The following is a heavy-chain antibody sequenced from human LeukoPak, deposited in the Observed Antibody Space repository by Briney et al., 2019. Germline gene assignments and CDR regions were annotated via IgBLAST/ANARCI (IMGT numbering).Heavy chain of an antibody. CDR2: IYYSGST. CDR3: ATSPPSSSWATY. Sequence: PSETLSLTCTVSGGSISSYYWSWIRQPPGKGLEWIGYIYYSGSTNYNPSLESRVTISVDTSKNQFSLKLSSVTAADTAVYYCATSPPSSSWATYWDQGTLVTVSS. CDR1: GGSISSYY. V-gene: IGHV4-59*01. D-gene: IGHD6-13*01. J-gene: IGHJ4*02.